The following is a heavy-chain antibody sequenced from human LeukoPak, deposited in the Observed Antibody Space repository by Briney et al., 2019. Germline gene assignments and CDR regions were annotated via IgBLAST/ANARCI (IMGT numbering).Heavy chain of an antibody. CDR3: ARVVDYYDSSGYYNWFDP. Sequence: SETLSLTCTVSGGSISSHYWSWIRQPPGKGLEWIGYIYYSGSTNYNPSLKSRVTISVDTSKNQFPLKLSSVTAADTAVYYCARVVDYYDSSGYYNWFDPWGQGTLVTVSS. J-gene: IGHJ5*02. CDR2: IYYSGST. D-gene: IGHD3-22*01. V-gene: IGHV4-59*11. CDR1: GGSISSHY.